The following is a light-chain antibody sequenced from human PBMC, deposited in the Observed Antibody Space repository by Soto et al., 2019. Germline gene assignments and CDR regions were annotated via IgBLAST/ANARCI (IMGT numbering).Light chain of an antibody. V-gene: IGLV1-40*01. CDR3: QSFYSSLNERL. Sequence: QSVLTQPASVSGSPGQRVTISCTGGSCDVGGDDDVHWYQQHPGTAPKLLIYDKTNRPSGVPDRLSGSNSGTSASLPITGLQADDDDDYYCQSFYSSLNERLFGGGTQLTVL. J-gene: IGLJ3*02. CDR2: DKT. CDR1: SCDVGGDDD.